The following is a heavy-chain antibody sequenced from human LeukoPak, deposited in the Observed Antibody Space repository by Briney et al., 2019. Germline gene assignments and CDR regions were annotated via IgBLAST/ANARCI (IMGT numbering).Heavy chain of an antibody. CDR2: IYYSGSX. Sequence: YXXWXRQPPGXXXXWIXYIYYSGSXNYNPSLKRXVTISVDTXXNQXXLKLRSVTAADTAVYYCAXXXXXXPIXYWGQGTLVTVSS. CDR3: AXXXXXXPIXY. J-gene: IGHJ4*02. CDR1: Y. V-gene: IGHV4-59*01.